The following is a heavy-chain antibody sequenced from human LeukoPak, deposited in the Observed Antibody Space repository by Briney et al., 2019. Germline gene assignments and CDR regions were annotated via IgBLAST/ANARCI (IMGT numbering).Heavy chain of an antibody. CDR3: AIRAGWELRYYMDV. CDR1: GFTFSSYG. CDR2: IKQDGSEK. J-gene: IGHJ3*01. V-gene: IGHV3-7*01. Sequence: PGGSLRLSCAASGFTFSSYGMSWVRQAPGKGLEWVANIKQDGSEKYYVDSVKGRFTISRDNAKNSLYLQMNSLRAEDTAVYYCAIRAGWELRYYMDVWGQGTMVTVSS. D-gene: IGHD1-26*01.